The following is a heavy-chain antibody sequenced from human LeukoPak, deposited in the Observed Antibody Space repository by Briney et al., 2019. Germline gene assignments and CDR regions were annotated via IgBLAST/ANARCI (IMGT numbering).Heavy chain of an antibody. CDR1: GFTFSSSA. Sequence: PGGSLRLSCTASGFTFSSSAMDWVRQAPGKGLEWVSAVSGSGDTTYYADSVKGRFTISRDNSKNTLYLQMNSLRAEDTAVYYCAKDFYCGSGSYGVFDYWGQGTLVTVSS. D-gene: IGHD3-10*01. CDR2: VSGSGDTT. V-gene: IGHV3-23*01. J-gene: IGHJ4*02. CDR3: AKDFYCGSGSYGVFDY.